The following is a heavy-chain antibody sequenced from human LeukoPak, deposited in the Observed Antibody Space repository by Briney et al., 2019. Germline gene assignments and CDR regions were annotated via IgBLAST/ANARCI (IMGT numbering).Heavy chain of an antibody. V-gene: IGHV4-31*03. CDR3: ARDPPMVTLGAFDI. CDR1: SGSISSSDYY. J-gene: IGHJ3*02. CDR2: IHYSGST. Sequence: SETLSLTCTVSSGSISSSDYYWSWIRQHPGKGLEWIGYIHYSGSTYYKASLKSRVTISVDTSENQFSLKLSSVTAADTAVYYCARDPPMVTLGAFDIWGQGTMVTVSS. D-gene: IGHD2-21*02.